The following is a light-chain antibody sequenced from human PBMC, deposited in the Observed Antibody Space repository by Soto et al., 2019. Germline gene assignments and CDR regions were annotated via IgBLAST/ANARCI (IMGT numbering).Light chain of an antibody. Sequence: IVLTQSPGTLSLSPGERATLSCRASQSVGNNLLAWYQQKPGQAPRLLVYNPSSRATGIPDRFSGSGSGTDFTLTIRRLDPEDVAVYYCHQYAYSPQHFGRGTRLEI. J-gene: IGKJ5*01. V-gene: IGKV3-20*01. CDR1: QSVGNNL. CDR3: HQYAYSPQH. CDR2: NPS.